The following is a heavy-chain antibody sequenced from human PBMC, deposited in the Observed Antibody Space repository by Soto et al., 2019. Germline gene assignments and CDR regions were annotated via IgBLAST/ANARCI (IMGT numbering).Heavy chain of an antibody. J-gene: IGHJ4*02. D-gene: IGHD2-15*01. CDR2: MSYDGTTK. CDR3: ARQVLWSRYFDY. CDR1: GFHFRNYV. Sequence: GGSPRLSRATPGFHFRNYVLYWVPQAPGKGLEWVSFMSYDGTTKYYADSVKGRFTISRDNSKNTLYLQMNSLRPEDTAVYYCARQVLWSRYFDYWGQGTLVTVSS. V-gene: IGHV3-30-3*01.